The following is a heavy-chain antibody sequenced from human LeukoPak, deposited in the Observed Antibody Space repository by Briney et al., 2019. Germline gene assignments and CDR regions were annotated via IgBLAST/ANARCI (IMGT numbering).Heavy chain of an antibody. CDR3: AKVEDTGPFDP. J-gene: IGHJ5*02. CDR2: ISYDGSNK. V-gene: IGHV3-30*18. Sequence: PGRSLRLSCAASGFTFSSYGMHWVRQAPGKGLEWVAVISYDGSNKYYADSVKGRFTISRDSSKNTLYLQMNSLRAEDTAVYYCAKVEDTGPFDPWGQGTLVTVSS. D-gene: IGHD5-18*01. CDR1: GFTFSSYG.